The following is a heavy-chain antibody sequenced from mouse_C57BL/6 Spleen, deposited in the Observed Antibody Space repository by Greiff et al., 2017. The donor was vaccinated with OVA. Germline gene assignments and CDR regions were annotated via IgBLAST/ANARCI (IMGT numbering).Heavy chain of an antibody. CDR1: GYAFSSYW. Sequence: QVQLQQSGAELVKPGASVKISCKASGYAFSSYWMNWVKQRPGKGLEWIGQIYPGDGDTNYNGKFKGKATLTADKTYSTAYMQLSSLTSEDSAVYFCARGSSGTGFAYWGQGTLVTVSA. V-gene: IGHV1-80*01. CDR2: IYPGDGDT. J-gene: IGHJ3*01. CDR3: ARGSSGTGFAY. D-gene: IGHD3-2*02.